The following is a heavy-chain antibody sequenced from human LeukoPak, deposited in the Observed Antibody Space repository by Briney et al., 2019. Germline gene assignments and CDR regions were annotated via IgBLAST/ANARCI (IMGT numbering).Heavy chain of an antibody. CDR2: INHSGST. CDR1: GGSFSGYY. V-gene: IGHV4-34*01. CDR3: ATRVSSTSCYACDWFDP. Sequence: PSETLSLTCAVYGGSFSGYYWSWLRQPPGKGLEWIGEINHSGSTNYNPSLKSRVTISVDKSKNQFSLNLSSVTAADTAVYYCATRVSSTSCYACDWFDPWGQGTLVTVSS. D-gene: IGHD2-2*01. J-gene: IGHJ5*02.